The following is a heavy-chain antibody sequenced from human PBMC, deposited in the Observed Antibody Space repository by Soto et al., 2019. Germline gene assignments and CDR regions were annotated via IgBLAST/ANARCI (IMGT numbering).Heavy chain of an antibody. J-gene: IGHJ4*02. CDR2: INTGNGNT. V-gene: IGHV1-3*04. D-gene: IGHD1-26*01. CDR3: ASGGTYLTESIDYFDY. Sequence: GASVKVSCKASGYTFTNYAMHWVRQAPGQRLEWMGLINTGNGNTKYSQKFQGRVTITRDTPASTVYMDLSGLRSEDTAVYYCASGGTYLTESIDYFDYWGQGTLVTVSS. CDR1: GYTFTNYA.